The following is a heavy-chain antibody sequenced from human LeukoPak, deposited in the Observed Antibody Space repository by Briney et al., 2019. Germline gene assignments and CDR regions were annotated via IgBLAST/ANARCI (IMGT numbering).Heavy chain of an antibody. D-gene: IGHD1-26*01. CDR3: ARVDRYGGSSAQH. V-gene: IGHV4-31*03. CDR2: IYYSGST. CDR1: GGSISSNIYY. J-gene: IGHJ1*01. Sequence: SETLSLTCTVSGGSISSNIYYWSWIRQHPGKGLEWIGYIYYSGSTYYNPSLKSRVTISVDTSRNQFSLKLSSVTAADTAVYYCARVDRYGGSSAQHWGQGTLVTVSS.